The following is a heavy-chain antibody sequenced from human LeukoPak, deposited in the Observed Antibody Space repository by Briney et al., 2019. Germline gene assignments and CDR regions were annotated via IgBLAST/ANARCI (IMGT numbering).Heavy chain of an antibody. D-gene: IGHD2-2*01. CDR2: ISAYNGNT. CDR1: GYTFTSYG. J-gene: IGHJ4*02. CDR3: ARDQGMYQLGYYD. V-gene: IGHV1-18*01. Sequence: GASVKVSCKASGYTFTSYGISWVRQAPGQGLEWTGWISAYNGNTNYAQKLQGRVTMTTDTSTSTAYVELRSLRSDDTAVYYCARDQGMYQLGYYDWGQGTLVTVSS.